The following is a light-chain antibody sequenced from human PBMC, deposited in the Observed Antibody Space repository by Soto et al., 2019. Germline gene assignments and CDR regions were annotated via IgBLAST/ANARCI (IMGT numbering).Light chain of an antibody. Sequence: EIVMTQSPATLSVSPGERVTLSCRASQSVSSNLVWYQQKPGQAPRLLIYRASIRATGIPARFSGSGSGTEFTLTISSLQSEDFAVYYCQQYDRWPPKYTFGQGTKV. CDR3: QQYDRWPPKYT. CDR2: RAS. J-gene: IGKJ2*01. CDR1: QSVSSN. V-gene: IGKV3-15*01.